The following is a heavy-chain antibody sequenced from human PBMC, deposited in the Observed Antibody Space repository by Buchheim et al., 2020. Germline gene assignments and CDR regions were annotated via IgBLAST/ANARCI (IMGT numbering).Heavy chain of an antibody. D-gene: IGHD3-3*01. CDR1: GGSFSGYY. J-gene: IGHJ5*02. Sequence: QVQLQQWGAGLLKPSETLSLTCAVYGGSFSGYYWSWIRQPPGKGLEWIGEINHSGSTNYNPSLKSRVTISVDTYKNQFSLKLSSVTAADTAVYYCARAFFGVVRGWFDPWGQGTL. V-gene: IGHV4-34*01. CDR2: INHSGST. CDR3: ARAFFGVVRGWFDP.